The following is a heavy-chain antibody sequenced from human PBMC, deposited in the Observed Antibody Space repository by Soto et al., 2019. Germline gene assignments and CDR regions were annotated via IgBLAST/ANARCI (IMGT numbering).Heavy chain of an antibody. V-gene: IGHV3-23*01. Sequence: EVRLSESGGGLVQPGGSLRLSCAASEFTFSRYAMIWVRQAPGKGLEWVSTIRGSGDSTFYADSVKGRFTVSRDNSENTLYLQMNRLRAEDTAFYYCAKDQGDASKTLDSWGQGTLVTVSS. CDR2: IRGSGDST. J-gene: IGHJ5*01. CDR3: AKDQGDASKTLDS. D-gene: IGHD1-26*01. CDR1: EFTFSRYA.